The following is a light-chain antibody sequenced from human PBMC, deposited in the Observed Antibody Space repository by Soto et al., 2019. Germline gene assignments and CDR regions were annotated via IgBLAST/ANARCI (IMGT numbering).Light chain of an antibody. CDR3: QSYDNSLSGSGV. CDR2: GHN. V-gene: IGLV1-40*01. Sequence: QSVLTQPPSVSGAPGQRVTISCTGSTSNIGAGYKVHWYQQLPGTAPKLLVSGHNIRPSGVPDRFSGFKSGASASLVITGLQAEDEADYYCQSYDNSLSGSGVFGGGTKLTVL. J-gene: IGLJ3*02. CDR1: TSNIGAGYK.